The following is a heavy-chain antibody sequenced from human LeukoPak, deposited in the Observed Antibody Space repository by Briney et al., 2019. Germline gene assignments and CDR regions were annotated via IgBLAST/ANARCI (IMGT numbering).Heavy chain of an antibody. Sequence: PSETLSLTCTVSGGSISSYYWSWIRQPPGKGLEWIGYIYYSGSTNYNPSLKSRVTISVDTSKNQFSLKLSPVTAADTAVYYCARDSRTSFGGSRFDPWGQGTLVTVSS. D-gene: IGHD2-2*01. J-gene: IGHJ5*02. CDR1: GGSISSYY. CDR2: IYYSGST. V-gene: IGHV4-59*01. CDR3: ARDSRTSFGGSRFDP.